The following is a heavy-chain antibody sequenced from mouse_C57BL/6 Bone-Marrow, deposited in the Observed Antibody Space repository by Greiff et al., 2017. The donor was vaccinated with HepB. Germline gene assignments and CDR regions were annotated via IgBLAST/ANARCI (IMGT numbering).Heavy chain of an antibody. Sequence: QVQLKQSGAELVRPGTSVKMSCKASGYTFTNYWIGWAKQRPGHGLEWIGDIYPGGGYTNYNEKFKGKATLTADKSSSTAYMQFSSLTSEDTAIYDSARTNVYYAMDYWGQGTSVTVSS. CDR2: IYPGGGYT. CDR3: ARTNVYYAMDY. CDR1: GYTFTNYW. J-gene: IGHJ4*01. V-gene: IGHV1-63*01. D-gene: IGHD1-3*01.